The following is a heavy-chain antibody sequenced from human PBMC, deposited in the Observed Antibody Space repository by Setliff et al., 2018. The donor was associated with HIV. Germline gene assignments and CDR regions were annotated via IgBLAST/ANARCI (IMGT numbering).Heavy chain of an antibody. D-gene: IGHD5-18*01. CDR1: GFIFSSYW. CDR3: ARVADGYNSYFDY. V-gene: IGHV3-7*01. CDR2: IKQGGSEK. Sequence: GSLRPSCTASGFIFSSYWMSWVRQAPGKGLEWVANIKQGGSEKYYVDSVKGRFTMSRDNAKNSLFLQMHSLRAEDTAVYYCARVADGYNSYFDYWGQGTVVTVSS. J-gene: IGHJ4*02.